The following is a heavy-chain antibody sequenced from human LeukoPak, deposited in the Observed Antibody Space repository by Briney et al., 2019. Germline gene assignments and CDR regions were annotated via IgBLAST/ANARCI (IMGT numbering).Heavy chain of an antibody. Sequence: KPSETLSLTCAVYGGSFSGYYWSWIRQPPGKGLEWIGEINHSGSTNYNPSLKRRVTISVDTSKNQFSLKLSSVTAADTTVYYCAKLETMYSSGWYGAFDIWGQGTMVTVSS. CDR3: AKLETMYSSGWYGAFDI. V-gene: IGHV4-34*01. CDR2: INHSGST. J-gene: IGHJ3*02. CDR1: GGSFSGYY. D-gene: IGHD6-19*01.